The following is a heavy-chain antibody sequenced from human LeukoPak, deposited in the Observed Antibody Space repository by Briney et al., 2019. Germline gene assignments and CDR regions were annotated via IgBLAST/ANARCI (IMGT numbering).Heavy chain of an antibody. J-gene: IGHJ3*02. CDR3: AKDSYDSSGYSGLSAFDI. D-gene: IGHD3-22*01. V-gene: IGHV3-23*01. CDR1: GFTFNRCW. Sequence: QPGGSLRLSCVVSGFTFNRCWMNWVRQAPGKGLEWVSAISGSGGSTYYADSVKGRFTISRDNSKNTLYLQMNSLRAEDTAVYYCAKDSYDSSGYSGLSAFDIWGQGTMVTVSS. CDR2: ISGSGGST.